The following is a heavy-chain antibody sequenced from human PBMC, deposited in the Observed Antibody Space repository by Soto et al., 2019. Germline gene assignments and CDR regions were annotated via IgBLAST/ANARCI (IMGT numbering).Heavy chain of an antibody. V-gene: IGHV3-11*06. D-gene: IGHD4-4*01. CDR3: ARDARDSNYEAQSDY. CDR1: GFTFSDYY. J-gene: IGHJ4*02. CDR2: ISSSSSYT. Sequence: GGSLRLSCAASGFTFSDYYMSWFRQAPGKGLEWVSYISSSSSYTNYADSVKGRFTISRDNAKNSLYLQMNSLRTEDTAVYYCARDARDSNYEAQSDYWGQGTLVTVSS.